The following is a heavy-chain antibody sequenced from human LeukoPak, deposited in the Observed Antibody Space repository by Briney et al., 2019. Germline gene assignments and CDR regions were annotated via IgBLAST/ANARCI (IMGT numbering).Heavy chain of an antibody. CDR2: ISYDGSNK. D-gene: IGHD6-13*01. CDR3: AKEGPWAAGFDY. Sequence: SGGSLRPSCAASGFTFSSYGMHWVRQAPGKGLEWVAVISYDGSNKYYADSVKGRFTISRDNSKNTLYLQMNSLRAEDTAVYYCAKEGPWAAGFDYWGQGTPVTVSS. V-gene: IGHV3-30*18. CDR1: GFTFSSYG. J-gene: IGHJ4*02.